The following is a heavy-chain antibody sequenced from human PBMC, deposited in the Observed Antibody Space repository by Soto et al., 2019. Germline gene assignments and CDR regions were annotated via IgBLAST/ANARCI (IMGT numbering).Heavy chain of an antibody. CDR1: GFIFSTYG. CDR2: ISYDGRNK. CDR3: AKDTATAITSYYFYGMDV. V-gene: IGHV3-30*18. D-gene: IGHD5-12*01. Sequence: QMQLVESGGGVVRPGRSLRVSCEASGFIFSTYGMHWVRQAPGKGLEWVAVISYDGRNKYYADSVRGRFTISRDKSKNTLHLQMNSLRGEDTAVYYCAKDTATAITSYYFYGMDVWGQGTTVTVSS. J-gene: IGHJ6*02.